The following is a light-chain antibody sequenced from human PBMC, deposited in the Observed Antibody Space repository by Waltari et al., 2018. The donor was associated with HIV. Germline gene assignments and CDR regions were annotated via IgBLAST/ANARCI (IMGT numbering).Light chain of an antibody. Sequence: AIRMTQSPSSISASTGDRVTITCRARQDISSYLAWYQQKPGKAPNLLIYGGSTLQTGVPSRFSSSGSGTDFTLTISCLQSEDFATYYCQQYYNYPRTFGQGTKVEIK. CDR1: QDISSY. V-gene: IGKV1-8*01. CDR2: GGS. J-gene: IGKJ1*01. CDR3: QQYYNYPRT.